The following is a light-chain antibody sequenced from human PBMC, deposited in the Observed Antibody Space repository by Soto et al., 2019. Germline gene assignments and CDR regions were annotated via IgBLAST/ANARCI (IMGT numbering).Light chain of an antibody. CDR3: SSYTSSSTYV. CDR1: SSDVGGYNY. J-gene: IGLJ1*01. V-gene: IGLV2-14*01. Sequence: QSALTQPASVSGSPGQSITISCTGTSSDVGGYNYVSWYQQHPGKAPKLMIYEVSNRPSGVSNRFSGSKSGNTASLTISGLQAEDEADYHCSSYTSSSTYVFGTGTKVTV. CDR2: EVS.